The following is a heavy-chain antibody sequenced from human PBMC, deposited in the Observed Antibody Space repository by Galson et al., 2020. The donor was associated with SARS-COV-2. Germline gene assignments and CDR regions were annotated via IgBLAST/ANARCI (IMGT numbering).Heavy chain of an antibody. V-gene: IGHV1-46*03. D-gene: IGHD1-26*01. J-gene: IGHJ4*02. CDR1: GFTFTIYY. Sequence: ASVKVSCKTSGFTFTIYYIHWVRQAPGQGLEWMGMINPSGGSTSYAQKFQGRVTMTRDTSASTVYMDLNSLRYDDTAVYYCARAETNIVGATPWLDHWGQGTLVTVSS. CDR2: INPSGGST. CDR3: ARAETNIVGATPWLDH.